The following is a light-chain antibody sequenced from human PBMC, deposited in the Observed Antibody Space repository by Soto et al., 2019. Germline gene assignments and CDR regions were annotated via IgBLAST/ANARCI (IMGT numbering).Light chain of an antibody. Sequence: EIVLTQSPGTLSLSPGERDTLSCMAIQNIRTKLAWYQQKPGQAPRLLISGASTRATGIPVRFSGSGSGTEFALAISSLQSEDFAVYYCQQYEGWPSITVGPGTRLEIK. CDR1: QNIRTK. CDR2: GAS. V-gene: IGKV3-15*01. J-gene: IGKJ5*01. CDR3: QQYEGWPSIT.